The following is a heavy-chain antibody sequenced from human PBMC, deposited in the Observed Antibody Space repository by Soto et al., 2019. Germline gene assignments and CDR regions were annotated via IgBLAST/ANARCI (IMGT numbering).Heavy chain of an antibody. V-gene: IGHV3-11*01. CDR1: GFRFSDYF. D-gene: IGHD3-10*01. CDR2: ISGSGDTI. J-gene: IGHJ4*02. CDR3: AIRSTMVTDVAY. Sequence: QVQLVESGGTLVKPGGTLRLSCAVSGFRFSDYFMNWIRQAPGKRLEWLSYISGSGDTIFYADSVKGRLTISRDNAKNSLYLQMDSLRADATAVYYCAIRSTMVTDVAYWGQGTLVAVSS.